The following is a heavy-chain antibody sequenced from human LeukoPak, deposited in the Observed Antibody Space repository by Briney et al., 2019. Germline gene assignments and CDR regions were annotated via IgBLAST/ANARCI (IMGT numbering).Heavy chain of an antibody. V-gene: IGHV3-66*01. CDR2: IYSSGST. CDR3: ALGYSYGCFDY. Sequence: GGSLRLSCAASGFTVSSNYMGWVRQAPGKGLEWVSVIYSSGSTYYADSVMGRFTISRDNSKNTLYLQMNSLRAEDTAVFYCALGYSYGCFDYWGQGTLVTVSS. D-gene: IGHD5-18*01. J-gene: IGHJ4*02. CDR1: GFTVSSNY.